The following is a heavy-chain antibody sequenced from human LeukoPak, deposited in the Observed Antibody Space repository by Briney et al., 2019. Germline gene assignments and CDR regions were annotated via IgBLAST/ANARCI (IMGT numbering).Heavy chain of an antibody. CDR2: FDPEDGET. V-gene: IGHV1-24*01. CDR3: ATALVQVPYYYYYGMDV. J-gene: IGHJ6*02. CDR1: GYTLTELS. Sequence: ASVKVSCKVSGYTLTELSMHWVRQAPGKGLEWMGGFDPEDGETIYAQKFQGRVTMTEDTSTDTAYMELSSLRSEDTAVYCCATALVQVPYYYYYGMDVWGQGTTVTVSS.